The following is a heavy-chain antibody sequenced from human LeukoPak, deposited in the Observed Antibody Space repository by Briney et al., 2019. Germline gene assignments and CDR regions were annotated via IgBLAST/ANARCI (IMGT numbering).Heavy chain of an antibody. V-gene: IGHV3-23*01. CDR3: AKMRSSGTNWFDP. Sequence: GGSLRLSCAASGFTFRNCGMSWVRRAPGKGLEWISGITDSGHDKYYVDSVKGRFTISRDNSNNTLFLQMKSLRVEDTAIYYCAKMRSSGTNWFDPWGQGTLVSVSS. D-gene: IGHD1-14*01. J-gene: IGHJ5*02. CDR2: ITDSGHDK. CDR1: GFTFRNCG.